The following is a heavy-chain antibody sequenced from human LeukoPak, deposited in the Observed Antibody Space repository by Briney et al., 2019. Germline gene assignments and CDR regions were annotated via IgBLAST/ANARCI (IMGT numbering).Heavy chain of an antibody. Sequence: GESLKISCKVSGYRFTSYWINWVRQMPGKGLEWMGRIDPSDSYTKYSPSFQGHVTISADKSISTAYLQWSSLKASDTAMYYCARQVAFQVDYWGQGTLVTVSS. CDR1: GYRFTSYW. V-gene: IGHV5-10-1*01. CDR2: IDPSDSYT. J-gene: IGHJ4*02. CDR3: ARQVAFQVDY.